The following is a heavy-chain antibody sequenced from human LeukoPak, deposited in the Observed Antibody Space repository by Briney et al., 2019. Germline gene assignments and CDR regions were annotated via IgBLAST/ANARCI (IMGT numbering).Heavy chain of an antibody. Sequence: ASVKVSCKASGYTFSSYGISWVRQAPGQGLEWMGWINSSNGKTNYAQKFQGRATMTTDTSTSTAYMELRSLRSDDTAVYYCARQAGGYSSGWYQFHFDYWGQGTLVTVSS. J-gene: IGHJ4*02. CDR1: GYTFSSYG. CDR3: ARQAGGYSSGWYQFHFDY. V-gene: IGHV1-18*04. D-gene: IGHD6-19*01. CDR2: INSSNGKT.